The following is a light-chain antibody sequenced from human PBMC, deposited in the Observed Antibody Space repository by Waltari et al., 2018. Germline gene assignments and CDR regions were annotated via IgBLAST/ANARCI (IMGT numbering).Light chain of an antibody. J-gene: IGLJ3*02. CDR2: EVS. V-gene: IGLV2-14*01. Sequence: QSALTQPASVSGSPGQSITISCTVTSSDVGGYNYVPWYQQHPGKAPKLMIYEVSNRPSGLSNRFSGSKSGNTASLTISGLQAEDEADYYCSSYTTSSTVVFGGGTKLTVL. CDR1: SSDVGGYNY. CDR3: SSYTTSSTVV.